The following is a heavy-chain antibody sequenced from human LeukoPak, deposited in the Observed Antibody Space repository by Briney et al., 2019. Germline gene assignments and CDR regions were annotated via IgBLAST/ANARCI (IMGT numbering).Heavy chain of an antibody. D-gene: IGHD3-22*01. J-gene: IGHJ6*02. CDR2: IKSKTDGGTT. Sequence: GGSLRLSCAASGFTFSNAWMSWVRQAPGKGLEWVGRIKSKTDGGTTDYAAPVKDRFTISRDDSKNTLYLQMNSLKTEDTAVYYCTTGPMPPYYYDSSGYRSYYYYYGMDVWGQGTTVTVSS. CDR3: TTGPMPPYYYDSSGYRSYYYYYGMDV. CDR1: GFTFSNAW. V-gene: IGHV3-15*01.